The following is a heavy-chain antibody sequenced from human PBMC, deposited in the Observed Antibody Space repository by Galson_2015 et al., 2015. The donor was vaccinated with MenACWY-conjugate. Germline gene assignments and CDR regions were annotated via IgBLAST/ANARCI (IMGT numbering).Heavy chain of an antibody. D-gene: IGHD3-22*01. Sequence: SLRLSCAASGFTFRNYWMTWVRQAPGKGLEWVASIKKDGSEKYYVDSVKGRFTISRDNAKNSMYLEMNSLRVEDTAVYSCAKTRYYDGSDYSDNHFDLWGQGTLVTVSS. J-gene: IGHJ4*02. CDR3: AKTRYYDGSDYSDNHFDL. V-gene: IGHV3-7*03. CDR1: GFTFRNYW. CDR2: IKKDGSEK.